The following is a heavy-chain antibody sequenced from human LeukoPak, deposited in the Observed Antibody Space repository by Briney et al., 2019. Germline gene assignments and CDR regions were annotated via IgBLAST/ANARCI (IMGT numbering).Heavy chain of an antibody. D-gene: IGHD4-11*01. Sequence: GRSLRLSRAASGFTFSHFGMHWVRQAPGKGLEWVAVIWNDGSNEYYADSVKGRVTISRDNSKNTVSLQMNSLRDEDTAVYYCAKDAQRGFDYSNSLDYWGQGTLVTVSS. CDR2: IWNDGSNE. V-gene: IGHV3-33*06. J-gene: IGHJ4*02. CDR1: GFTFSHFG. CDR3: AKDAQRGFDYSNSLDY.